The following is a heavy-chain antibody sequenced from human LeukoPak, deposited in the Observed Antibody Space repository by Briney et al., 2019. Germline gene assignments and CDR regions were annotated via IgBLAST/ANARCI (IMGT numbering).Heavy chain of an antibody. Sequence: SETLSLTCAVYGGSFSGYYWSWIRQPPGKGLEWIGYIYYSGSTNYNPSLKSRVTISVDTSKNQFSLKLSSVTAADTAVYYCARAAGSLTTYNWFDPWGQGTLVTVSS. CDR1: GGSFSGYY. J-gene: IGHJ5*02. CDR3: ARAAGSLTTYNWFDP. CDR2: IYYSGST. D-gene: IGHD1-14*01. V-gene: IGHV4-59*12.